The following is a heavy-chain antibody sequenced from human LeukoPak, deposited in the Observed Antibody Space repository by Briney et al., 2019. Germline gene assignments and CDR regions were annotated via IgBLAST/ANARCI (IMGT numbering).Heavy chain of an antibody. V-gene: IGHV3-21*01. J-gene: IGHJ3*02. CDR1: GFTFSSYS. Sequence: GGSLRLSCAASGFTFSSYSMNWVRQAPGKGLEWVSSISSSSSYIYYADSVKGRFTISRDNAKNSLYLQMNSRRAEDTAVYYCARSQYYYDSSGYYGAFDIWGQGTMVTVSS. D-gene: IGHD3-22*01. CDR2: ISSSSSYI. CDR3: ARSQYYYDSSGYYGAFDI.